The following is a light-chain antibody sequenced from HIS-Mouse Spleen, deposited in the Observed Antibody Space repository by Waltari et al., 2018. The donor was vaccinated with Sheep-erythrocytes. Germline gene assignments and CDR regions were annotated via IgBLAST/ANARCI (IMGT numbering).Light chain of an antibody. J-gene: IGKJ1*01. CDR3: MQALQTPRT. CDR2: LGS. CDR1: QSLLHTNGYNY. Sequence: DIVMTQSPLSLPVTPGEPASISCRSIQSLLHTNGYNYLDWYLQKPGQSPQLLIYLGSNRASGVPDRFSGSGSGTDFTLKISSVEAEDVGVYYCMQALQTPRTFGQGTKVEIK. V-gene: IGKV2-28*01.